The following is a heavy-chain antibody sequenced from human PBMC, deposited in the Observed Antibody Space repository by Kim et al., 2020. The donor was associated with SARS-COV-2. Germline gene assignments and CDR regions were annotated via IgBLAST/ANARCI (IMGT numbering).Heavy chain of an antibody. J-gene: IGHJ4*02. CDR1: GFTFSSYW. D-gene: IGHD1-26*01. CDR2: INSDGSST. V-gene: IGHV3-74*01. CDR3: ARDGAQVGGTVDY. Sequence: GGSLRLSCAASGFTFSSYWMQWLRQAPGKGLVWVSRINSDGSSTSYADSVKGRFTISRDNAKNTLYLQMNSLRAEDTAVYYCARDGAQVGGTVDYCGQGTLVTVSS.